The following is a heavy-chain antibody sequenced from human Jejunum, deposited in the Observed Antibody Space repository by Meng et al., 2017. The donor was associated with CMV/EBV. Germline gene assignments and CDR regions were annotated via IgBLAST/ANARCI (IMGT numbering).Heavy chain of an antibody. J-gene: IGHJ5*02. CDR2: SDPTGYT. D-gene: IGHD2-8*01. V-gene: IGHV3-66*01. CDR1: GFSVSSNY. Sequence: RVVQSGGYLVQPGGALRLSCAASGFSVSSNYMSWVRQAPGKGLECVSISDPTGYTYYADSVKGRFSISSDSSRNTLYIEMNSLRVEDTAVYYCARGMYFSPWGQGTLVTVSS. CDR3: ARGMYFSP.